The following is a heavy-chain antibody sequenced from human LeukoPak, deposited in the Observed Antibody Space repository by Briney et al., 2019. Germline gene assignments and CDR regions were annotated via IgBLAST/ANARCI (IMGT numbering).Heavy chain of an antibody. V-gene: IGHV1-69*13. Sequence: SVKVSCKASGGTFSSYAISWVRQAPGHGLEWVGGIIPIFGTAHYAQKFQGRVTLTAGESASTAYMELSSLRSEDTAVYYCARSCISGLMVVVMYFDYWGQGTLVTVSS. J-gene: IGHJ4*02. CDR2: IIPIFGTA. CDR3: ARSCISGLMVVVMYFDY. D-gene: IGHD3-22*01. CDR1: GGTFSSYA.